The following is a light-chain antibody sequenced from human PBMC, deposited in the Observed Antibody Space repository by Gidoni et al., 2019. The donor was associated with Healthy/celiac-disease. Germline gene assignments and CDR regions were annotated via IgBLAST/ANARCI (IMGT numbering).Light chain of an antibody. J-gene: IGKJ2*01. Sequence: DIQMTQSPSSLSASVGDRVTITCQASRDITKYLNWYQQKPGKAPKLLIYDASNLQAGVPSRFSGSGSGTHFTFTISSLLPEDFATYYCQQYDNLPYTFXQXTKLEIK. CDR1: RDITKY. CDR2: DAS. CDR3: QQYDNLPYT. V-gene: IGKV1-33*01.